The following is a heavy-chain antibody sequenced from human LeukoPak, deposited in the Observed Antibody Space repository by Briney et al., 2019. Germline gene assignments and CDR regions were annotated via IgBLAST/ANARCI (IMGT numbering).Heavy chain of an antibody. CDR1: GDSIDSYY. D-gene: IGHD1-26*01. CDR3: AGRSGRYFGS. V-gene: IGHV4-59*01. CDR2: VFYSGPT. J-gene: IGHJ4*02. Sequence: SETLSLTCTVSGDSIDSYYWSWIRQPPGEGLQWIGYVFYSGPTNYDASLKSRVAISVDRSKNQFSLKLTSVSAADTAVYYCAGRSGRYFGSWGQGTPVTVSS.